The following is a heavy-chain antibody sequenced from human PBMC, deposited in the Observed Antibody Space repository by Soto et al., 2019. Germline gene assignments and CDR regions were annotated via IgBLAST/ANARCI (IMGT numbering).Heavy chain of an antibody. D-gene: IGHD6-13*01. V-gene: IGHV3-30*18. Sequence: PGGSLRLSCAASGLTFSSFGMHWVRQAPGKGLEWVAVISYEGSNKYYADSVKGRFTISRDNSKNTLYLQMNSLRAEDTAVYYCAKDLRIKQQLLLVLAYWGQGTLVTVSS. CDR3: AKDLRIKQQLLLVLAY. J-gene: IGHJ4*02. CDR1: GLTFSSFG. CDR2: ISYEGSNK.